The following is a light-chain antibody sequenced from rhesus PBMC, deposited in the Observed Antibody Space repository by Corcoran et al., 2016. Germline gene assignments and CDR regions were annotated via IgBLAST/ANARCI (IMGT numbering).Light chain of an antibody. CDR3: QQYNGLPLT. J-gene: IGKJ4*01. Sequence: DIQMTQSPSSVSVSVGDRVTITCRASQGIRSYLAWYQQKPGKAPKLLIYYATTLQSGVPSRFSGSGSGTEFTLTISSLQPEDFATYYCQQYNGLPLTFGGGTKVAIK. CDR2: YAT. V-gene: IGKV1-25*01. CDR1: QGIRSY.